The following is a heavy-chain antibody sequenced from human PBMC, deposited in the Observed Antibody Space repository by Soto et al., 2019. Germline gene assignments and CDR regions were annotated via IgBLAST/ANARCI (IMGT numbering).Heavy chain of an antibody. J-gene: IGHJ4*02. Sequence: SDTRSRTCTVSGASITIYYWSWIRQPAVQGLEWIGRIYSSGTTNYNPSLNSRVTMSVDTSKNQFSLKLSSVTAADTAVYYCARGPYCGGDCYLDYWGQGPISTFST. CDR3: ARGPYCGGDCYLDY. D-gene: IGHD2-21*02. V-gene: IGHV4-4*07. CDR1: GASITIYY. CDR2: IYSSGTT.